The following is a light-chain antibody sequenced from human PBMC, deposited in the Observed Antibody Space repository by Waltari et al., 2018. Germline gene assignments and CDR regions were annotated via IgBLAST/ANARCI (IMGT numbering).Light chain of an antibody. CDR1: QSIGTY. J-gene: IGKJ1*01. CDR3: QNHERLPAT. CDR2: AAS. V-gene: IGKV3-20*01. Sequence: LTQSPGTLSLSPGERAPLSCRASQSIGTYLVWYQQKPGQAPRLLMYAASRRATGIPDRFSGSGSGTDFSLTISRLEPEDFAVYFCQNHERLPATFGQGTKVEIK.